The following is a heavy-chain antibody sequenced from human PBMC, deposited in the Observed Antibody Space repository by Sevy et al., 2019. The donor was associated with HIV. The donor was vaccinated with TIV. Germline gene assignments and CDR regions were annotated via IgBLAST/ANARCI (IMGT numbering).Heavy chain of an antibody. V-gene: IGHV3-23*01. D-gene: IGHD3-10*01. CDR1: GFTFSSYA. J-gene: IGHJ4*02. CDR2: ISGSGGST. Sequence: GGSLRLSCAASGFTFSSYAMSWVRQAPGKGLEWVSAISGSGGSTYYADSVKGRFTISRDNSKNTLYLQMNSLRAEDTAVYYLAKVSAYYYGSGSYYNGYYFDYWGQGTLVTVSS. CDR3: AKVSAYYYGSGSYYNGYYFDY.